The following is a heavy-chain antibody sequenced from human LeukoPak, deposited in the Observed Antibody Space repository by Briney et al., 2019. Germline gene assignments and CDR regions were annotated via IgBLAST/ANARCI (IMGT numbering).Heavy chain of an antibody. Sequence: QPGGSLRLSCAASGFIFNNYWMSWVRQAPGQGLEWVANIKQDGSESSYVDSVKGRSTISRDNAKNSLHLQMSSLRVEDTAVYYCARSGGKPFDSWGQGTLVTVSS. J-gene: IGHJ4*02. CDR3: ARSGGKPFDS. CDR1: GFIFNNYW. CDR2: IKQDGSES. V-gene: IGHV3-7*01. D-gene: IGHD3-16*01.